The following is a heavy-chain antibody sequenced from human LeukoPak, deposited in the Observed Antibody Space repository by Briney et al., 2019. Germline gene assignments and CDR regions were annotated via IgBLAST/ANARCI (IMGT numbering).Heavy chain of an antibody. CDR1: GGSISSTSHY. V-gene: IGHV4-39*01. CDR3: ARFDEGFDP. CDR2: IYYSGTT. Sequence: SETLSLTCTVSGGSISSTSHYWGWIRQPPGKGLEWIGNIYYSGTTYYNPSLKSRVTISVDTSKNQFSLKLNSVTAADTAVYYRARFDEGFDPWGQGTLVTVSS. D-gene: IGHD3-10*01. J-gene: IGHJ5*02.